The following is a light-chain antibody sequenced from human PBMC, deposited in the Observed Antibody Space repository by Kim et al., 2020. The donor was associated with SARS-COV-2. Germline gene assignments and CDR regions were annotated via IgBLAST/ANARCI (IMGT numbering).Light chain of an antibody. V-gene: IGKV1-39*01. CDR1: QSISTY. CDR2: AAS. Sequence: DIQMTQSPSSLSASVGDRVTIACRASQSISTYLNLYQQKPGKAPNLLIYAASSLQSGVPSRFSGSGSGTDFTLTISSLQPEDFATYYCQQSHTAPLLTFGGGTKVDIK. CDR3: QQSHTAPLLT. J-gene: IGKJ4*01.